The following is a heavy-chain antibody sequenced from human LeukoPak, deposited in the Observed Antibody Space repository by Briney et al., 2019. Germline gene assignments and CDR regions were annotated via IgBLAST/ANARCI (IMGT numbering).Heavy chain of an antibody. J-gene: IGHJ4*02. D-gene: IGHD6-6*01. CDR2: ISSSSSYI. V-gene: IGHV3-21*01. CDR1: GFTFSSYS. CDR3: ARDSSSSLTY. Sequence: GGSLRLSCAASGFTFSSYSMNWVRQAPGKGLEWVSSISSSSSYIYYADSVKGRFTISRDIAKNSLYLQINSLRAEDTAVYCCARDSSSSLTYWGQGTLVTVSS.